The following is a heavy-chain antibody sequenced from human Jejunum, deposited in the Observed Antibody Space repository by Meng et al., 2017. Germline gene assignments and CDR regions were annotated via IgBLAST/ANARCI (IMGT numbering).Heavy chain of an antibody. J-gene: IGHJ3*01. CDR2: NHSGTT. D-gene: IGHD6-13*01. CDR1: GGSFSGSY. V-gene: IGHV4-34*01. CDR3: ARAVAYSSSWGTTSDAFDF. Sequence: SETLSLTCVVFGGSFSGSYWSWIRQPPGGGAGVDWGNNHSGTTNYNPSLKSRVTISIDTSKNQFSLRLTSVTAADTAVYDCARAVAYSSSWGTTSDAFDFWGQGTEVTVSS.